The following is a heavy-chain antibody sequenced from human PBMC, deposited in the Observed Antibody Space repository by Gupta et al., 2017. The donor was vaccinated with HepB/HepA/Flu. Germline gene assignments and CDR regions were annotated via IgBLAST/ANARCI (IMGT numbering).Heavy chain of an antibody. D-gene: IGHD1-14*01. V-gene: IGHV3-30*18. CDR3: AKGGNQNYYYYYMDV. CDR2: ISYDGSNK. Sequence: QVQLVESGGGVVQPGRSLSLSCAASGFTFSCYGMHWVRQAPGKGLEWVAVISYDGSNKYYADSVKGRFTISRDNSKNTLYLQMNSLRAEDTAVYYCAKGGNQNYYYYYMDVWGKGTTVTVSS. CDR1: GFTFSCYG. J-gene: IGHJ6*03.